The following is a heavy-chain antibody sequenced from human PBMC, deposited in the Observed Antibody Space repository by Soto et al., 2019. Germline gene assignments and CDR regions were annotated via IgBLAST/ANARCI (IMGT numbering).Heavy chain of an antibody. D-gene: IGHD2-15*01. V-gene: IGHV3-74*01. CDR3: ARESLRSLYCGGSCEWGTGFDY. CDR1: GFTFSSYW. Sequence: VGSLRLSCAASGFTFSSYWMHWVRQAPGKGLVWVSRVNSDGSSRGYADSVEGRFTISRDNAKNTLYLEMNSLRGDDTAVYYCARESLRSLYCGGSCEWGTGFDYCGQRILVTVSS. J-gene: IGHJ4*02. CDR2: VNSDGSSR.